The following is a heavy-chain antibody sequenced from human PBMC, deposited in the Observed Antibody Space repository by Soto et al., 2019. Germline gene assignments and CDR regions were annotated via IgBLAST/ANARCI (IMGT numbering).Heavy chain of an antibody. CDR3: ARTGTAEDYYGMDV. CDR2: IYYSGST. V-gene: IGHV4-39*01. Sequence: PSETLSLTCTVSGGSISSSSYYWGWIRQPPGKGLEWIGSIYYSGSTYYNPSLKSRVTISVDTSKNQFSLKLSSVTAADTAVYYCARTGTAEDYYGMDVWGQGTTVTASS. J-gene: IGHJ6*02. D-gene: IGHD1-1*01. CDR1: GGSISSSSYY.